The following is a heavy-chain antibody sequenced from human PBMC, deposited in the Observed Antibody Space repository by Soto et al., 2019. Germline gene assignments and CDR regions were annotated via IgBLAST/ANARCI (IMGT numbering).Heavy chain of an antibody. CDR1: GFTFSSYD. CDR2: IGTAGDT. D-gene: IGHD5-18*01. CDR3: ARAVDTAMVPVNYGMDV. J-gene: IGHJ6*02. V-gene: IGHV3-13*01. Sequence: GGSLRLSCAASGFTFSSYDMHWVRQATGKGLEWVSAIGTAGDTYYPGSVKGRFTISRENAKNSLYLQMNSLRAEDTALYYCARAVDTAMVPVNYGMDVWGQGTTVTVSS.